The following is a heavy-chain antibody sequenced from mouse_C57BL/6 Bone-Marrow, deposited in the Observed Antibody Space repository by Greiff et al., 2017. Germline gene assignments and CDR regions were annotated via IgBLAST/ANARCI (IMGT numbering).Heavy chain of an antibody. CDR2: IWSGGST. V-gene: IGHV2-4*01. CDR3: AKEGDDGYYWFAY. D-gene: IGHD2-3*01. Sequence: VQVVESGPGLVQPSQSLSITCTVSGFSLTSYGVHWVRQPPGKGLEWLGVIWSGGSTDYNAAFISRLSISKDNSKSQVFFKMNSLQADDTAIYYCAKEGDDGYYWFAYWGQGTLVTVSA. J-gene: IGHJ3*01. CDR1: GFSLTSYG.